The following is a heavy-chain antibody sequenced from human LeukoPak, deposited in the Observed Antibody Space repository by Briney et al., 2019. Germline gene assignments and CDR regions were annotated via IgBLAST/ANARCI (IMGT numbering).Heavy chain of an antibody. CDR3: AKDGVGSGRLGAFDI. CDR2: ISNDGSNK. V-gene: IGHV3-30*18. D-gene: IGHD3-10*01. J-gene: IGHJ3*02. Sequence: PGGSLRLSCAASGFTFSSYGMHWVRQAPGKGLEWVAVISNDGSNKYYADSVKGRFTISRENSKNTLYLQMNSMRAEDTAVYYCAKDGVGSGRLGAFDIWGQGTMVTVSS. CDR1: GFTFSSYG.